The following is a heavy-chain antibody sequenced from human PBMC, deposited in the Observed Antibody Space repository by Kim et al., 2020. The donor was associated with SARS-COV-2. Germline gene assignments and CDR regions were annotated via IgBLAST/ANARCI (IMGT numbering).Heavy chain of an antibody. CDR1: GFTFGDYA. J-gene: IGHJ4*02. CDR2: IRSKAYGGTT. D-gene: IGHD3-10*01. Sequence: GGSLRLSCTASGFTFGDYAMSWVRQAPGKGLEWVGFIRSKAYGGTTEYAASVKGRFTISRDDSKSIAYLQMNSLKTEDTAVYYCTRDYPIYYGSGSYSFDYWGQGTLVTVSS. CDR3: TRDYPIYYGSGSYSFDY. V-gene: IGHV3-49*04.